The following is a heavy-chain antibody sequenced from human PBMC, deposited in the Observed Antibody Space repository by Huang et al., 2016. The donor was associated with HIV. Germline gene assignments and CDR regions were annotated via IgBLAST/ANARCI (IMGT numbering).Heavy chain of an antibody. CDR1: GYLFTAYW. D-gene: IGHD2-21*02. Sequence: EAQLVQSGAEVKKPGESLKISCKGSGYLFTAYWIAWVRQMPGKVLELIGIIYPNDFDTRYSPSFQGQVTISVDKSISTADLQWSSLKASDTAMYHCARALVTDDAFDIWGQGTMVTVSS. J-gene: IGHJ3*02. CDR3: ARALVTDDAFDI. CDR2: IYPNDFDT. V-gene: IGHV5-51*03.